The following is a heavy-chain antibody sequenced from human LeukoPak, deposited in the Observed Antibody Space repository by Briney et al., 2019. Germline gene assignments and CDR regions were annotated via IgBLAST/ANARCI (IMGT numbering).Heavy chain of an antibody. V-gene: IGHV3-74*01. Sequence: GGSLRLSCAASGFTFSSYWMHWVRQAPGKGLVWVSRINSDGSSTSYADSVKGRFTISRDNATNTLYLHMNSLRAEDTAVYYCARDAIDCSSTSCYEMENFDYWGQGTLVTVSS. D-gene: IGHD2-2*01. CDR2: INSDGSST. CDR3: ARDAIDCSSTSCYEMENFDY. CDR1: GFTFSSYW. J-gene: IGHJ4*02.